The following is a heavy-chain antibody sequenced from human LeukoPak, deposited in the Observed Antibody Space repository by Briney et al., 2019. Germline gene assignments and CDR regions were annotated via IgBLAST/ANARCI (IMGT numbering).Heavy chain of an antibody. CDR2: MNPNSGKT. J-gene: IGHJ6*02. Sequence: ASVKVSCKASGYTITSYDINWVRQATGQGLEWMGWMNPNSGKTGYAQKFQGRVTMTRNTSISTAYMELSSLRSEDTAVYYCASGPPPTYYYDSSGNQDYYYGMDVWGQGTTVTVSS. V-gene: IGHV1-8*01. CDR1: GYTITSYD. D-gene: IGHD3-22*01. CDR3: ASGPPPTYYYDSSGNQDYYYGMDV.